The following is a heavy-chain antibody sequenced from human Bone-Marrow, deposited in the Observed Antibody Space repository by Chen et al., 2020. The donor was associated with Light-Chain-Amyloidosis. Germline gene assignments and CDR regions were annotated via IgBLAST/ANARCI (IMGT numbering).Heavy chain of an antibody. CDR3: ARRRDGYNFDY. CDR2: SYPDDSDA. D-gene: IGHD5-12*01. J-gene: IGHJ4*02. V-gene: IGHV5-51*01. Sequence: EVQPAQSGPEGKKPGESLKISCKGCGYTFPNYWIGWVRQTAGKGLEWMGGSYPDDSDARYSPTFEGQVTISADKSITTAYLQWRSLKASDTAMYYCARRRDGYNFDYWGQGTLVTVSS. CDR1: GYTFPNYW.